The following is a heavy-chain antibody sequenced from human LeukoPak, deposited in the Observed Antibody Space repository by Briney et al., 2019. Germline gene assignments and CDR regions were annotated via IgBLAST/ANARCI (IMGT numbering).Heavy chain of an antibody. D-gene: IGHD5-12*01. Sequence: PSETLSLTCAVYGGSFSGYYWSWIRQPPGKGLEWIREINHSGSTNYNPSLKSRVTISVDTSKNQFSLKLSSVTAADTAVYYCASLSRRGYSGPRPDYWGQGTLVTVSS. J-gene: IGHJ4*02. CDR3: ASLSRRGYSGPRPDY. CDR1: GGSFSGYY. CDR2: INHSGST. V-gene: IGHV4-34*01.